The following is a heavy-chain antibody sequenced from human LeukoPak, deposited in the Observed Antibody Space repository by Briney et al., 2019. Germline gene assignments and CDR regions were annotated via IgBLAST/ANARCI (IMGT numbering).Heavy chain of an antibody. D-gene: IGHD3-9*01. Sequence: GGSLRLSCAASGFTFSNAWMSWVRQAQGKGREWVGRIKSKTDSGTTDYAAPVKGRFTISRDDSKNTLYLQMNSLKTEDTAVYYCTTRKYDILTGDVDYWGQGTRVTVSS. CDR2: IKSKTDSGTT. J-gene: IGHJ4*02. CDR1: GFTFSNAW. V-gene: IGHV3-15*01. CDR3: TTRKYDILTGDVDY.